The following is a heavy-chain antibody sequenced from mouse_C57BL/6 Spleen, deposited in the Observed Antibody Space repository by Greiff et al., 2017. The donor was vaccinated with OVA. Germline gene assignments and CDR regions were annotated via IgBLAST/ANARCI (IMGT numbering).Heavy chain of an antibody. CDR2: IWRGGST. V-gene: IGHV2-5*01. J-gene: IGHJ3*01. CDR1: GFSLTSYG. D-gene: IGHD2-3*01. Sequence: VKLMESGPGLVQPSQSLSITCTVSGFSLTSYGVHWVRQSPGKGLEWLGVIWRGGSTDYNAAFMSRLSITKDNSKSQVFFKMNSLQADDTAIYYCAKNRDDGYYWFAYWGQGTLVTVSA. CDR3: AKNRDDGYYWFAY.